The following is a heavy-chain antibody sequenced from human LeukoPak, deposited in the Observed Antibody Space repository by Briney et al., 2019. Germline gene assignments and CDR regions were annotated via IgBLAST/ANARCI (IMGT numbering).Heavy chain of an antibody. V-gene: IGHV3-21*01. CDR3: ARERIVVVPAAMHYYYYGMDV. CDR1: GFTFSSYS. D-gene: IGHD2-2*01. Sequence: GGSLRLSCAASGFTFSSYSMNWVRQAPGKGLEWVSSISSSSSYIYYADSVKGRFTISRDNAKNSLYLQMNSLGAEDTAVYYCARERIVVVPAAMHYYYYGMDVWGQGTTVTVSS. CDR2: ISSSSSYI. J-gene: IGHJ6*02.